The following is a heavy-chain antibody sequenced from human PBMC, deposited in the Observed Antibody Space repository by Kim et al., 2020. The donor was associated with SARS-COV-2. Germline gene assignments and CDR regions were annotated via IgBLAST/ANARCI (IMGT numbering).Heavy chain of an antibody. CDR3: ARDTNRIAAAGTAIDY. V-gene: IGHV3-30*01. D-gene: IGHD6-13*01. Sequence: SVKDRFTIPGDNSKNTLYLQMNSLRAEDTAVYYCARDTNRIAAAGTAIDYWGQGTLVTVSS. J-gene: IGHJ4*02.